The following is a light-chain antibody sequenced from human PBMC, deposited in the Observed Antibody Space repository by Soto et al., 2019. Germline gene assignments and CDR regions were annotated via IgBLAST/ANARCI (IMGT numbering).Light chain of an antibody. CDR2: WAS. CDR1: PSVLYSSNNQNS. J-gene: IGKJ1*01. Sequence: DIVMTQSPASLAVSLGERATINCKSSPSVLYSSNNQNSLAWYQQKPGQPPKLLIYWASTRESGVPDRFSGSGSGTDFTLTISSLQAEDVAVYYCQQYYSTPWTFDQGTKVEIK. V-gene: IGKV4-1*01. CDR3: QQYYSTPWT.